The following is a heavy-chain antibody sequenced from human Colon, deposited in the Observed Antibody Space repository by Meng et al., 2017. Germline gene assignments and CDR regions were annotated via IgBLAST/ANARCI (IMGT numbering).Heavy chain of an antibody. J-gene: IGHJ4*02. CDR1: GDSVSSNRAL. CDR2: TYYRSEWQN. V-gene: IGHV6-1*01. CDR3: TTWYGEY. Sequence: QVQLQQSAPGLVTPSQPLSLTCAIAGDSVSSNRALWHWVRQSPSRGLEWLGQTYYRSEWQNHYGVSVKSRMTINADTSRNHFSLHLNSVTPEDTAVYYCTTWYGEYWGQGTLVTVSS. D-gene: IGHD3-10*01.